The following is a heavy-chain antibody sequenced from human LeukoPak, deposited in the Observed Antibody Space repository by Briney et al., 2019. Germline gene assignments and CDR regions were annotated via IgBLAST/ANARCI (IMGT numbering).Heavy chain of an antibody. CDR3: ARDYGAVGLYNWFDP. D-gene: IGHD2/OR15-2a*01. CDR1: GASVSNYD. V-gene: IGHV4-59*02. J-gene: IGHJ5*02. CDR2: VYYSGRT. Sequence: SETLSLTCTVSGASVSNYDWSWIRQPPGKGLEWIGYVYYSGRTNYNPSLKSRVTISVDTSKNQFSLKLNSVTAADTAVYYCARDYGAVGLYNWFDPWGQGTLVTVSS.